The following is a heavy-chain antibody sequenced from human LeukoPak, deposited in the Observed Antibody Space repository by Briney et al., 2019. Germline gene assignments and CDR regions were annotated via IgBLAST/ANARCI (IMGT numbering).Heavy chain of an antibody. CDR1: GVSFSGYY. CDR3: ASIDSSSSYFGAFDI. J-gene: IGHJ3*02. Sequence: KSSETLSLTCAVYGVSFSGYYWSWIRQPPGKGLEWIGEINHSGSTNYNPSLKSRVTISVDTSKNQFSLKLSSVTAADTAVYYCASIDSSSSYFGAFDIWGQGTMVTVSS. V-gene: IGHV4-34*01. CDR2: INHSGST. D-gene: IGHD6-6*01.